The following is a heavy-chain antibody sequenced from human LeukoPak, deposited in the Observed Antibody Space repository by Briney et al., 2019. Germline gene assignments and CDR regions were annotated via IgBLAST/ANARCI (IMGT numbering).Heavy chain of an antibody. CDR2: ITSTSNYI. D-gene: IGHD2-2*01. V-gene: IGHV3-21*01. Sequence: GGSLRLSCAASGFNFNGYTMSWVRQAPGKGLEWVSSITSTSNYIYYADSVKGRFTISRDNSKNTLYLQMNSLRAEDTAVYYCARGPPNCSSTSCLDDFDYWGQGTLVTVSS. CDR1: GFNFNGYT. CDR3: ARGPPNCSSTSCLDDFDY. J-gene: IGHJ4*02.